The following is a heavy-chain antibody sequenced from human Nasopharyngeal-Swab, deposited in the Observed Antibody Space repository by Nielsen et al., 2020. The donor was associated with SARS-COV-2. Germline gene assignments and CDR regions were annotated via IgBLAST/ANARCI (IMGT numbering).Heavy chain of an antibody. CDR2: IKEDGSET. D-gene: IGHD3-10*01. CDR1: GFTFGRFW. Sequence: GGSLRLSCAASGFTFGRFWMTWVRQAPGKGLEWVANIKEDGSETNYVESVKGRFTISRDNSKNTLYLQMNSLRAEDTAVYYCARAFGGGYYYGMDVWGQGTTVTVSS. J-gene: IGHJ6*02. V-gene: IGHV3-7*01. CDR3: ARAFGGGYYYGMDV.